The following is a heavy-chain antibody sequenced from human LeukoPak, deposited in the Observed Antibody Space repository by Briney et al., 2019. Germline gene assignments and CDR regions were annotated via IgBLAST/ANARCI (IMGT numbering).Heavy chain of an antibody. CDR3: ARQRLDGDILGFDW. D-gene: IGHD2-21*01. CDR2: IHTSGSP. Sequence: PSETLSLTCTVSGASISGHYWSWIRHPAGKSLEWIGRIHTSGSPIYNPSLSSRVTMSVDTSKGQFSLTMNSLTAAGTAIYYCARQRLDGDILGFDWWGQGTLVTVSS. V-gene: IGHV4-4*07. J-gene: IGHJ4*02. CDR1: GASISGHY.